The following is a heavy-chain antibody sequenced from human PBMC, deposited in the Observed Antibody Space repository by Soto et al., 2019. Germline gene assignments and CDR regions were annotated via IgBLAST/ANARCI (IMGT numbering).Heavy chain of an antibody. CDR3: ARDPPAQRHGMDV. J-gene: IGHJ6*02. Sequence: EVQLVETGGGLIQPGGSLRLSCAASGFTVSSNYMSWVRQAPGKGLEWVSVIYSGGSTYYADSVRGRFTISRDNSKNTQYLQMKGLRAEDTAVYYCARDPPAQRHGMDVWGQGTTVTVSS. CDR2: IYSGGST. V-gene: IGHV3-53*02. CDR1: GFTVSSNY.